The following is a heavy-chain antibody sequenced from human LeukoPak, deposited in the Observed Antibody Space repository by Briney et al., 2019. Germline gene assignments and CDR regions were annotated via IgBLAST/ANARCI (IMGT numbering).Heavy chain of an antibody. CDR3: ARDDPGGVVVTAMVDY. Sequence: PGGSLRLSCAASGFTFSSYWMSWVRQAPGKGLDWVANIKQDGSEKYYVDSVKGRFTISRDNAKNSLYLQMNSLRAEDTAVYYCARDDPGGVVVTAMVDYWGQGTLVTVSS. CDR1: GFTFSSYW. CDR2: IKQDGSEK. J-gene: IGHJ4*02. D-gene: IGHD2-21*02. V-gene: IGHV3-7*01.